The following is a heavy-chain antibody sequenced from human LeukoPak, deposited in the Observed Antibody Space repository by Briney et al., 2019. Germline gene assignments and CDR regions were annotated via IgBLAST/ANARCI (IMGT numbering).Heavy chain of an antibody. CDR3: ARGGGWYLSRGYYYGMDV. Sequence: SETLSLTCTVSGVSISSYYWSWIRQPAGKGLEWIGRIYTSGSTNYNPSLKSRVTMSVDTSKNQFSLKLSSVTAADTAVYYCARGGGWYLSRGYYYGMDVWGQGTTVTVSS. D-gene: IGHD6-19*01. CDR1: GVSISSYY. J-gene: IGHJ6*02. V-gene: IGHV4-4*07. CDR2: IYTSGST.